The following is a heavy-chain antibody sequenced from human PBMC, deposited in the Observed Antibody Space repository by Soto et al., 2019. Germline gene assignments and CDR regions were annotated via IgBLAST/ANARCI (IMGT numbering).Heavy chain of an antibody. V-gene: IGHV4-4*02. CDR3: ATARVVAGSWSFDY. CDR2: IYHSGSA. J-gene: IGHJ4*02. Sequence: QVQLQESGPGLVKPSETLSLTCAVSGASITTTQWWSWIRQPPGNGLQWIGEIYHSGSANYNPSLQSRVTLSVVKSKNQFTLKLTSVTAADTAVYYCATARVVAGSWSFDYWGQGTLVTVSS. D-gene: IGHD2-15*01. CDR1: GASITTTQW.